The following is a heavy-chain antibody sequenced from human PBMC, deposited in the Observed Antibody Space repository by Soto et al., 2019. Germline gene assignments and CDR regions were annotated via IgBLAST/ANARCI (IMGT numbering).Heavy chain of an antibody. J-gene: IGHJ6*03. D-gene: IGHD4-17*01. CDR2: LYYSGST. CDR1: GGSISSGGYY. Sequence: QVQLQESGPGLVKPSQTLSLTCTVSGGSISSGGYYWSWIRHHPGKALEWIGYLYYSGSTSYNPSLKSRVTMSVDTSKRQFSLKLSSVTAADTAVYYCARDRGLDYGDSDLYMDVWGKGTTVTVSS. CDR3: ARDRGLDYGDSDLYMDV. V-gene: IGHV4-31*03.